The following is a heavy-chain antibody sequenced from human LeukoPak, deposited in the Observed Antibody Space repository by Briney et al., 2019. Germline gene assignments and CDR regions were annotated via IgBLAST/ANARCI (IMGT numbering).Heavy chain of an antibody. CDR1: GYSFTSYW. Sequence: GESLKISCKGSGYSFTSYWIGWVRQMPGKGLEWMGIIYPGDSDTRYSPSFQGQVTISADKSTSTAYLQWSSLKASDTAMYYCARLNYYDSSGYYGDWFDPWGQGTLVTVSS. D-gene: IGHD3-22*01. V-gene: IGHV5-51*01. CDR2: IYPGDSDT. J-gene: IGHJ5*02. CDR3: ARLNYYDSSGYYGDWFDP.